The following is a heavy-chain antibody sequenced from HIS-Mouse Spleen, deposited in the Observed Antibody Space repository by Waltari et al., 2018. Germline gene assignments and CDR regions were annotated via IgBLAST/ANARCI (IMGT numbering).Heavy chain of an antibody. Sequence: QVQLVESGGGVVQPGRSLRLSCAASGFTFRSYGMHWVRQAPGKGLEWVAVISYDGSNKYYADSVKGRFTISRDNSKNTLYLQMNSLRAEDTAVYYCEGVYGSGSYYFDYWGQGTLVTVSS. CDR3: EGVYGSGSYYFDY. J-gene: IGHJ4*02. CDR1: GFTFRSYG. CDR2: ISYDGSNK. V-gene: IGHV3-30*03. D-gene: IGHD3-10*01.